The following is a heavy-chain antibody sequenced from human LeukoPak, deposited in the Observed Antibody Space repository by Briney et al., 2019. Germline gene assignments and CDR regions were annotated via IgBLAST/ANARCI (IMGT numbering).Heavy chain of an antibody. Sequence: ASVKVSCKASGYTFTSYDINWVRQATGQGLEWMGWMNPNSGNTGYAQKFQGRVTMTRNTSISTAYMELSSLRSEDTAVYYCARGRSSSGWRNWFDPWGRGTLVTVSS. V-gene: IGHV1-8*01. CDR3: ARGRSSSGWRNWFDP. CDR2: MNPNSGNT. CDR1: GYTFTSYD. D-gene: IGHD6-19*01. J-gene: IGHJ5*02.